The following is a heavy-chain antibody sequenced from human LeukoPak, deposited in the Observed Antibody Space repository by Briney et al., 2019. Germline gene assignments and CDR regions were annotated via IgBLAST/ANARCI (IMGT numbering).Heavy chain of an antibody. CDR2: VNPSGTT. V-gene: IGHV1-46*01. D-gene: IGHD3-16*01. Sequence: ASVQISCKASGYTLTNKNYIHWVRQAPGQGLEWMGIVNPSGTTSSAQKFQGRVTMISDTSTTTFYMALTSLPSEDTAVYYCTRDLGDWGEGTLVTVSS. CDR1: GYTLTNKNY. J-gene: IGHJ4*02. CDR3: TRDLGD.